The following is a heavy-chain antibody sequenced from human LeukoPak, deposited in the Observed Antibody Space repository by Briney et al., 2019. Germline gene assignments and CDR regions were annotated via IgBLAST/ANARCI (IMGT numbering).Heavy chain of an antibody. J-gene: IGHJ6*02. D-gene: IGHD3-10*01. V-gene: IGHV3-30*18. CDR2: ISYDGSNK. CDR3: AKDLDQYGSGSYYHYGMDA. Sequence: GGSLRLSCAASGFTFSSYGMHWVRQAPGKGLEWVAVISYDGSNKYYADSVKGRFTISRDNSKNTLYLQMNSLRAEDTAVYYCAKDLDQYGSGSYYHYGMDAWGQGTTVTVSS. CDR1: GFTFSSYG.